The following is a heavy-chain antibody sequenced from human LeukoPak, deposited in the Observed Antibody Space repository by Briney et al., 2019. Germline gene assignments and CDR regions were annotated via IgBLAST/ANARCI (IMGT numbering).Heavy chain of an antibody. CDR3: ARDGGWGYHHAFDI. D-gene: IGHD7-27*01. Sequence: GASVKVSCKASGYTFTSYAMNWVRQAPGQGLEWMGWINTNTGNPTYAQGFTGRFVFSLDTSVSTAYLQISSLKAEDTAVYYCARDGGWGYHHAFDIWGQGTMVTVSS. J-gene: IGHJ3*02. CDR2: INTNTGNP. V-gene: IGHV7-4-1*02. CDR1: GYTFTSYA.